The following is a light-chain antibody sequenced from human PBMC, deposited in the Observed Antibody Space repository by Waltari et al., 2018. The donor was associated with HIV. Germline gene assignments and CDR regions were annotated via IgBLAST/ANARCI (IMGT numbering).Light chain of an antibody. CDR1: QNVGKDY. V-gene: IGKV3-20*01. CDR3: QQYASSPQT. CDR2: DAS. Sequence: EIVLTQSPGTLSLSPGERATLSCRASQNVGKDYLAWYQQKPGQPPRLLIHDASSRATGFPDRFSGSGSGTDFTLTISRLEPEDFAVYYGQQYASSPQTFGQGTKVEIK. J-gene: IGKJ1*01.